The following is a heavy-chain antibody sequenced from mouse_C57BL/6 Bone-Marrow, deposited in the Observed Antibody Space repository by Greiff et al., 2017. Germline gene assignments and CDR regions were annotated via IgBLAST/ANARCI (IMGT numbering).Heavy chain of an antibody. CDR2: INPGSGGT. D-gene: IGHD2-5*01. Sequence: VQLMESGAELVRPGTSVKVSCKASGYAFTNYLIEWVKQRPGQGLEWIGVINPGSGGTNYNEKFKGKATLTADKSSSTAYMQLSSLTSEDSAVYFCARRGTYYSNYGFYYAMDYWGQGTSVTVSS. J-gene: IGHJ4*01. CDR3: ARRGTYYSNYGFYYAMDY. CDR1: GYAFTNYL. V-gene: IGHV1-54*01.